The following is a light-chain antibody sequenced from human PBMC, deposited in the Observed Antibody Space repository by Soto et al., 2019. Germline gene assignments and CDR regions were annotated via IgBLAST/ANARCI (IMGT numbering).Light chain of an antibody. CDR1: QSISKW. Sequence: IHVSLSPSTLSASVGDRVSISCRASQSISKWLAWYQQKPGKAPKLLIYDASSLESGVPSRFSGSGSGTEFTLIISGLQPDDSATYYCQQYTNTNNPWMFGQGTKVDIK. CDR2: DAS. V-gene: IGKV1-5*01. J-gene: IGKJ1*01. CDR3: QQYTNTNNPWM.